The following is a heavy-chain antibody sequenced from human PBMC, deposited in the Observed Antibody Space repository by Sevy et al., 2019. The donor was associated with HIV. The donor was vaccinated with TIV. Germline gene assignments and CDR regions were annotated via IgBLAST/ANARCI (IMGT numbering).Heavy chain of an antibody. J-gene: IGHJ4*02. CDR3: ARADSSSWPPGFDY. Sequence: ASVKVSCKASGYTFTNYHITWVRQAPGQGLEWMGWISAYNGNTNYAQKLQGRVTMTTDTSTSTAYMELRSLRSDDTAVYYCARADSSSWPPGFDYWGQGTLVTVSS. V-gene: IGHV1-18*01. CDR1: GYTFTNYH. CDR2: ISAYNGNT. D-gene: IGHD6-13*01.